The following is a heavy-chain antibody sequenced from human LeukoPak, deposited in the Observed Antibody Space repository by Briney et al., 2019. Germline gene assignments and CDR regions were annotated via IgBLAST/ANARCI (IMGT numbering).Heavy chain of an antibody. CDR3: ARVGDTMVRGVISWFDY. CDR2: INHSGST. V-gene: IGHV4-34*01. D-gene: IGHD3-10*01. Sequence: SETLSLTCAVYGGSFSGYYWSWIRQPPGKGLEWIGEINHSGSTNYNPSLKSRVTISVDTSKNQFSLKLSSVTAADTAVYYCARVGDTMVRGVISWFDYWGQGTLVTVSS. J-gene: IGHJ4*02. CDR1: GGSFSGYY.